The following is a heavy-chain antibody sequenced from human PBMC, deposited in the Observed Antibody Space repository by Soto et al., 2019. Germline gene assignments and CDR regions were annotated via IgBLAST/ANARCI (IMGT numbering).Heavy chain of an antibody. J-gene: IGHJ4*02. D-gene: IGHD1-26*01. CDR1: GGTFSSYA. CDR2: IIPIFGTA. CDR3: ARGGYSGSYYIRDY. Sequence: ASVKVSCNASGGTFSSYAISWVRQAPGQGLEWMGGIIPIFGTANYAQKFQGRVTITADESTSTAYMELSSLRSEDTAVYYCARGGYSGSYYIRDYGGQGTQV. V-gene: IGHV1-69*13.